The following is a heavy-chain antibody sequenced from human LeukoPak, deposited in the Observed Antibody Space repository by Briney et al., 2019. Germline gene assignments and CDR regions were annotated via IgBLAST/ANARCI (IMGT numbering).Heavy chain of an antibody. Sequence: SETLSLTCAVYGGSFSGYYWSWIRQPPGKGLEWIGYIYYSGSTNYNPSLKSRVTISVDTSKNQFSLKLSSVTAADTAVYYCARAPEGYDSSGYYYWFDPWGQGTLVTVSS. CDR2: IYYSGST. CDR1: GGSFSGYY. D-gene: IGHD3-22*01. CDR3: ARAPEGYDSSGYYYWFDP. V-gene: IGHV4-59*08. J-gene: IGHJ5*02.